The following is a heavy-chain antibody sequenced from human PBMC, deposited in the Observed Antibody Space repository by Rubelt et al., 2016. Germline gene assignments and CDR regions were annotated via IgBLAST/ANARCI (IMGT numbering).Heavy chain of an antibody. Sequence: QVQLQESGPGLVKPSETLSLTCTVSGGSVSSGSYYWSWIRQPPGKGLEWIGYIYYSGGTYYNPSLKSRVTISVDTAKNQFSLKLSSATAADTAVYYCARDYGGTTDFDYWGQGTLVTVSS. J-gene: IGHJ4*02. D-gene: IGHD2/OR15-2a*01. V-gene: IGHV4-61*01. CDR3: ARDYGGTTDFDY. CDR2: IYYSGGT. CDR1: GGSVSSGSYY.